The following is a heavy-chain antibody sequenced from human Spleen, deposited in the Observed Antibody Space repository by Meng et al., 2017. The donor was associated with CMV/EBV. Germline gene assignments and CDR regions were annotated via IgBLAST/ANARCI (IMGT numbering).Heavy chain of an antibody. D-gene: IGHD5-12*01. CDR3: AHSHRLYGGYGGPVDY. CDR2: IYWDDDK. CDR1: GFSLSTSGVG. J-gene: IGHJ4*02. Sequence: QITLKESGPTLVKPXQTLTLTCXFSGFSLSTSGVGVGWIRQPPGKALEWLALIYWDDDKRYSPSLKSRLTITKDTSKNQVVLTMTNMDPVDTATYYCAHSHRLYGGYGGPVDYWGQGTLVTVSS. V-gene: IGHV2-5*02.